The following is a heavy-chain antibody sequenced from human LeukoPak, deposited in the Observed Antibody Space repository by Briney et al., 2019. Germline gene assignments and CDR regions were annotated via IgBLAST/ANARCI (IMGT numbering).Heavy chain of an antibody. J-gene: IGHJ4*02. CDR2: IYYSGNT. Sequence: NSSETLSLTCTVSGGSISGSSYYWDWIRQPPGKGLEWIGSIYYSGNTNYSPSLMSRITMSVDASKNQFSLKLSSVTAADTAVYYCAALDYYYSSGNYRYFDYWGQGTLVTVSS. CDR3: AALDYYYSSGNYRYFDY. CDR1: GGSISGSSYY. V-gene: IGHV4-39*01. D-gene: IGHD3-10*01.